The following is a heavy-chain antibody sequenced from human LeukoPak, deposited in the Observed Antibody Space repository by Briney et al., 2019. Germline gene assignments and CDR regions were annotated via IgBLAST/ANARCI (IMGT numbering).Heavy chain of an antibody. CDR1: GGSISSSSYY. V-gene: IGHV4-39*01. CDR2: IYYSGST. CDR3: ARHGGLVPAGHRLGEPNWFDP. Sequence: PSETLSLTCTVPGGSISSSSYYWGWIRQPPGKGLEWIGSIYYSGSTYYNPSLKSRVTISVDTSKNQFSLKLSSVTAADTAVYYCARHGGLVPAGHRLGEPNWFDPWGQGTLVTVSS. J-gene: IGHJ5*02. D-gene: IGHD2-2*01.